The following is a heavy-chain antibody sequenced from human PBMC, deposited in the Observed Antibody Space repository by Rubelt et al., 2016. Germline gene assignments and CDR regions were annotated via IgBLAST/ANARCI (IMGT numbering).Heavy chain of an antibody. Sequence: GSGGGVVQPGRSLRLSCAASGFTFSSYGMHWVRQAPGKGLEWVAVIWYDGSNKYYADSVKGRFTISRDNSKNTLYLQMNSLRAEDTALYYCARDRGYCSSSSCFVSGMDVWGQGTTVTVPS. CDR1: GFTFSSYG. CDR3: ARDRGYCSSSSCFVSGMDV. CDR2: IWYDGSNK. J-gene: IGHJ6*02. V-gene: IGHV3-33*01. D-gene: IGHD2-2*01.